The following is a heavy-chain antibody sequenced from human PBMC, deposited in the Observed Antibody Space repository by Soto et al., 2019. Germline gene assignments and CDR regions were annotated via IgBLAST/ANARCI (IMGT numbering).Heavy chain of an antibody. CDR3: ARAGDYGSGSDAFDI. D-gene: IGHD3-10*01. CDR1: GYTFTGYY. J-gene: IGHJ3*02. V-gene: IGHV1-2*04. CDR2: INPNSGGT. Sequence: ASVKVSCKASGYTFTGYYMHWVRQAPGQGLEWMGWINPNSGGTNYAQKFQGWVTMTRDTSISTAYMELSRLRSDDTAVYYCARAGDYGSGSDAFDIWGQGTMVTVSS.